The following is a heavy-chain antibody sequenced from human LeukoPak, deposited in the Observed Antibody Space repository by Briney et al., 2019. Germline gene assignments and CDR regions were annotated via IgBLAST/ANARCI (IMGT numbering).Heavy chain of an antibody. V-gene: IGHV3-9*01. CDR3: AKGDRRRWLQTPVDY. J-gene: IGHJ4*02. Sequence: PGRSLRLSCAASGFTFDDYAMHWVRQAPGKGLEWVSGISWNSGSIGYADSVKGRFTISRDNAKNSLYLQMNSLRAEDTALYYCAKGDRRRWLQTPVDYWGQGTLVTVSS. CDR2: ISWNSGSI. CDR1: GFTFDDYA. D-gene: IGHD5-24*01.